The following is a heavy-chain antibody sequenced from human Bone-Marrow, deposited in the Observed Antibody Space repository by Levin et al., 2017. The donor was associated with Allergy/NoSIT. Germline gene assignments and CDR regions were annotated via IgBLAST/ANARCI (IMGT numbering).Heavy chain of an antibody. CDR2: INHSGST. CDR1: GGSFSGYY. V-gene: IGHV4-34*01. CDR3: ARGYGGCSGGSCIDY. J-gene: IGHJ4*02. D-gene: IGHD2-15*01. Sequence: SETLSLTCAVYGGSFSGYYWSWIRQPPGKGLEWIGEINHSGSTNYNPSLKSRVTISVDTSKNQFSLKLSSVTAADTAVYYCARGYGGCSGGSCIDYWGQGTLVTVSS.